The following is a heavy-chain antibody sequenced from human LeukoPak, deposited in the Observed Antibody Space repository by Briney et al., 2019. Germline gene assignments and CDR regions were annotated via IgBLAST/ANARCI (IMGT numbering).Heavy chain of an antibody. CDR2: IYYTET. CDR1: GGSVSDYY. CDR3: ATRKLGNDY. J-gene: IGHJ4*02. V-gene: IGHV4-59*02. D-gene: IGHD7-27*01. Sequence: SETLSLTCTVSGGSVSDYYWSWIRQSPGKGLEWIGYIYYTETSYNPSLKSRVTISADTSKNQFSLKLYSVAAADTAVYYCATRKLGNDYWGQGTLVTVSS.